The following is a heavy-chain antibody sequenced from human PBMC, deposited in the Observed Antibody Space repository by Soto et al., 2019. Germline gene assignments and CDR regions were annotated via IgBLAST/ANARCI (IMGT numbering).Heavy chain of an antibody. V-gene: IGHV4-30-4*01. CDR1: GDSINSADYY. Sequence: VQLQESGPGLMKPSQTLSLTCTVSGDSINSADYYWSWIRQPPGKGLEWIGHIYYSGSTYYTPSLKSRVTISIDTSKNQFSLKMTSVTVADTAVYYCARDRGSSWMYKWFDPWGQGTQVTVSS. CDR2: IYYSGST. D-gene: IGHD6-13*01. CDR3: ARDRGSSWMYKWFDP. J-gene: IGHJ5*02.